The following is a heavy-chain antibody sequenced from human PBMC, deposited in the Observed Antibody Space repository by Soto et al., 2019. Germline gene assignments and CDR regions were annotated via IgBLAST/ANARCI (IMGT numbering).Heavy chain of an antibody. Sequence: QLQLQESGPGLVKPSETLSLTCTVSGGSISRYYWSWIRQPPGKGLEWIGYIYYSGGTNYNPSLKSRVTISVDTSKNQFSLKLGSVTAADTAVYYCARVVSSDSLGAWGQGTLVTVSS. CDR1: GGSISRYY. D-gene: IGHD3-10*02. V-gene: IGHV4-59*01. CDR2: IYYSGGT. J-gene: IGHJ4*02. CDR3: ARVVSSDSLGA.